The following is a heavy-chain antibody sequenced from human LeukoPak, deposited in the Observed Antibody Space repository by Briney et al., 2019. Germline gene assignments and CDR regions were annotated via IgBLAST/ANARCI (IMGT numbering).Heavy chain of an antibody. CDR2: IYYSGGT. CDR1: GGSISSSSYY. Sequence: SETLSLTCTVSGGSISSSSYYWGWIRQPPEKGLEWIGSIYYSGGTYYNPSLKSRVTISVDTSKNQFSLRLSSVTAADTAVYYCARRAGEHAFDIWGQGTMVTVSS. CDR3: ARRAGEHAFDI. J-gene: IGHJ3*02. D-gene: IGHD7-27*01. V-gene: IGHV4-39*01.